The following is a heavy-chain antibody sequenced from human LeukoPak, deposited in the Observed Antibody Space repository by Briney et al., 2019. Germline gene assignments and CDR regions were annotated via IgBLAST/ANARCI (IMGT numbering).Heavy chain of an antibody. J-gene: IGHJ5*02. CDR2: INAGNGNT. D-gene: IGHD1-26*01. V-gene: IGHV1-3*03. CDR3: ARGGTTGNYNWFDP. Sequence: ASVKVSCKASGYTFTSYAMHWVRQAPGQRLEWMGWINAGNGNTKYSQEFQCRVTITRDTSASTAYMELSSLRSEDMAVYYCARGGTTGNYNWFDPWGQGTLVTVSS. CDR1: GYTFTSYA.